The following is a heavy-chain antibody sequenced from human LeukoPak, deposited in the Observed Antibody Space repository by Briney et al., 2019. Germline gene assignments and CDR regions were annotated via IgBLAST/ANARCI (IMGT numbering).Heavy chain of an antibody. CDR1: GGTFSSYA. J-gene: IGHJ3*02. V-gene: IGHV1-69*05. D-gene: IGHD6-13*01. Sequence: ASVKVSCKASGGTFSSYAISWVRQAPGQGLEWMGGIIPIFGTANYAQKFQGRVTITTDESTSTAYMELSSLRSEDTAVYYCARDFAGSSSWYFGSFDIWGQGTMVTVSS. CDR2: IIPIFGTA. CDR3: ARDFAGSSSWYFGSFDI.